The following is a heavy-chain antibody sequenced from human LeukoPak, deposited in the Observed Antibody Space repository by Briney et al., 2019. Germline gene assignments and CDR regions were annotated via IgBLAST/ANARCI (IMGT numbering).Heavy chain of an antibody. V-gene: IGHV4-4*07. D-gene: IGHD6-25*01. CDR1: GGSISSVY. CDR3: ARDLAAAGKGTWFDP. Sequence: SETLSLTSTVSGGSISSVYWSWIRQPAGQRLKCIGRIYTSGSTNCNPSLKSRVTMSVDTSKNQFSLKLSSVTAADTAVYYCARDLAAAGKGTWFDPWGQGTLVTVSS. CDR2: IYTSGST. J-gene: IGHJ5*02.